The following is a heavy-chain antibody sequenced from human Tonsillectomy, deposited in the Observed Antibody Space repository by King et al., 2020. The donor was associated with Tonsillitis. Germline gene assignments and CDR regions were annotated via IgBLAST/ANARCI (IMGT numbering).Heavy chain of an antibody. CDR2: LSYDGGDK. D-gene: IGHD1-14*01. V-gene: IGHV3-30*18. Sequence: VQLVESGGGVVQPGGSLRLSCEASGFLFKSFGMHWVRQAPGKGLEWVATLSYDGGDKYYAESVKGRFTISRDNSVNTVHLQMTTLRREDTAIYYCAKEGAGPFHSWGRGTLVTVSA. J-gene: IGHJ4*02. CDR3: AKEGAGPFHS. CDR1: GFLFKSFG.